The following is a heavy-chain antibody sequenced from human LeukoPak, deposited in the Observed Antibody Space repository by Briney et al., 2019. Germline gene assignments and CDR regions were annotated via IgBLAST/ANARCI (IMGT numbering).Heavy chain of an antibody. CDR3: ARDPSSSWYSDY. V-gene: IGHV3-66*01. J-gene: IGHJ4*02. D-gene: IGHD6-13*01. Sequence: LSLTCTVSGGSISSGGYYWSWVRQAPGKGLEWVSVIYSGGSTYYADSVKGRFTISRDNSKNTLYLQMNSLRAEDTAVYYCARDPSSSWYSDYWGQGTLVTVSS. CDR1: GGSISSGGYY. CDR2: IYSGGST.